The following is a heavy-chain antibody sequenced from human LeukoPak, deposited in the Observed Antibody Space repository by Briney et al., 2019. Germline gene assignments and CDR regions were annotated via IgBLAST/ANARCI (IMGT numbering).Heavy chain of an antibody. D-gene: IGHD1-26*01. CDR3: ARDRRWELLHAFDI. Sequence: SETLSLTCTVSGGSVRSYYWSWIRQPPGKGLEWVGYIYYSGSTNYNPSLKSRVNISVDTSKNQFSLKLSSVSAADTAVYYCARDRRWELLHAFDIWGQGTMVTVSS. CDR1: GGSVRSYY. CDR2: IYYSGST. V-gene: IGHV4-59*02. J-gene: IGHJ3*02.